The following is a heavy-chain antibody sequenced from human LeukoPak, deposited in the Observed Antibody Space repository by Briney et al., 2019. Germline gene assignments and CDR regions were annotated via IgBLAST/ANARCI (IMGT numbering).Heavy chain of an antibody. Sequence: PGGSLRLSCAASGFTFSSYAMSWVRQAPGKGLEWVSAISGSGGSTYYADSVKGRFTIFRDNSKNTLYLQMNSLRAEDTAVYYCAKDGRYSSSWYGAFDIWGQGTMVTVSS. J-gene: IGHJ3*02. D-gene: IGHD6-13*01. CDR3: AKDGRYSSSWYGAFDI. V-gene: IGHV3-23*01. CDR2: ISGSGGST. CDR1: GFTFSSYA.